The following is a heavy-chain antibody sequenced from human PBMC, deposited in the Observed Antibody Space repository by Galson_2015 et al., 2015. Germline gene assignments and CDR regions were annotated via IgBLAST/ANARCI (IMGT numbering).Heavy chain of an antibody. CDR3: ARLYYGSGSYYRFDP. D-gene: IGHD3-10*01. V-gene: IGHV5-51*01. J-gene: IGHJ5*02. Sequence: QSGAEVKKPGESLKISCKGSGYSFTSYWVGWVRQMPGKGLEWMGIIYPGDSDTRYSPSFQGQVTISADKSISTAYLQWSSLKASDTAMYYCARLYYGSGSYYRFDPWGQGTLVTVSS. CDR2: IYPGDSDT. CDR1: GYSFTSYW.